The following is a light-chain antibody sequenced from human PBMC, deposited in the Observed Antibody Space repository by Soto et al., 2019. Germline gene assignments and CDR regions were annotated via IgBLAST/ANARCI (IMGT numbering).Light chain of an antibody. J-gene: IGKJ3*01. V-gene: IGKV3-15*01. CDR1: QSVYSN. CDR3: QQYNNWPPLFT. CDR2: DAS. Sequence: EIVMTQSPTTLSVSPGERATLSCRASQSVYSNLAWYHQKPGQAPRLLIYDASTRATGIPDRFSGSGSGTEFTLTISSLQSEDFAVYYCQQYNNWPPLFTFGPGTKVDIK.